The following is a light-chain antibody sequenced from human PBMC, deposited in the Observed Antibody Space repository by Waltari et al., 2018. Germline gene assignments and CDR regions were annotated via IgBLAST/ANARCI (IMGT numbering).Light chain of an antibody. J-gene: IGLJ3*02. CDR1: SSDVGGYNY. Sequence: QSALTQPASVSGSPGQSITLPCTGTSSDVGGYNYVSWYQQHPGKAPNLMIFDVSNRPSGVSNRFSGSKSGNTASLTISGLQAEDEADYYCSSYISSSTLEVFGGGTRLTVL. CDR2: DVS. CDR3: SSYISSSTLEV. V-gene: IGLV2-14*03.